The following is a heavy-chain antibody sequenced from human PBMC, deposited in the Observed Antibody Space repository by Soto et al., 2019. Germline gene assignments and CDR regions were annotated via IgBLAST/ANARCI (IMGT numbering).Heavy chain of an antibody. CDR2: ISPNGQGI. V-gene: IGHV3-23*01. CDR3: AKDLQYPRDYFHF. CDR1: GFTVTSNG. J-gene: IGHJ4*02. D-gene: IGHD4-4*01. Sequence: EVKLLESGGGLVQPGGSLRLSCGVSGFTVTSNGVSWVRQAPGKGLEWVSAISPNGQGIWYADSVKGRFTISRDISRNTVFLQIDSLLAEHTAVYDCAKDLQYPRDYFHFWGQGTLVTVSS.